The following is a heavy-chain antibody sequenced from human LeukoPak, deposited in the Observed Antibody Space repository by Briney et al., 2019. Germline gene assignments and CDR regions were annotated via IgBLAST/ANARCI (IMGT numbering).Heavy chain of an antibody. J-gene: IGHJ4*02. CDR1: GYSFASYW. CDR3: ARQTMGIAYDY. CDR2: IYPGDSDT. V-gene: IGHV5-51*01. D-gene: IGHD6-13*01. Sequence: GESLEISCKGSGYSFASYWIGWVRQMPGKGLEWMGIIYPGDSDTRYSPSFQGQVTISANKSISTAYLQWSSLKASDTAMYYCARQTMGIAYDYWGQGTLVTVSS.